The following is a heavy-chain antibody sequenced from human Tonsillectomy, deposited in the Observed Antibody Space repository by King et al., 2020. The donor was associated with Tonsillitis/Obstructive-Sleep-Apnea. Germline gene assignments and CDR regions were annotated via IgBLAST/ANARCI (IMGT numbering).Heavy chain of an antibody. J-gene: IGHJ4*02. Sequence: VTLKESGPALVKPTQTLTLTCTFSGFSLSTSGMCVSWIRQPPGKALEWLALIDWYDDKYYSTSLKTRLTISKDTSKNQVVLTMTNMDPVDTATYYCARMVFVAARRYFDYWGQGTLVTVSS. CDR3: ARMVFVAARRYFDY. V-gene: IGHV2-70*01. CDR2: IDWYDDK. CDR1: GFSLSTSGMC. D-gene: IGHD6-6*01.